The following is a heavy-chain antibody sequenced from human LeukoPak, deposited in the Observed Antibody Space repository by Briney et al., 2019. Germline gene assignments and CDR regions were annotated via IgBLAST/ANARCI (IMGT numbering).Heavy chain of an antibody. CDR3: AADADSRASYPLLDS. Sequence: GGSLRLSCAASGFTFSSNALHWVRQAPGKGLEWVGVISYDGSTKYYADSVKGRFTFSRDSSKNTQFLQMDSLRAEDTAVYYCAADADSRASYPLLDSWGQGTLVTVSS. V-gene: IGHV3-30-3*01. J-gene: IGHJ4*02. D-gene: IGHD6-19*01. CDR1: GFTFSSNA. CDR2: ISYDGSTK.